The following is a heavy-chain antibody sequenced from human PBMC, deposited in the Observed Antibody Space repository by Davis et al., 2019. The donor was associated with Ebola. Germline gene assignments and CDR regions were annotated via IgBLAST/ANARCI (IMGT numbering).Heavy chain of an antibody. J-gene: IGHJ6*04. CDR2: ISAYNGNT. CDR3: ARGYYYYYYGMDV. CDR1: GYTFTGYY. Sequence: ASVKVSCKASGYTFTGYYMHWVRRAPGQGLEWMGWISAYNGNTNYAQKFQGRVTITRDTSASTAYMELSSLRSEDTAVYYCARGYYYYYYGMDVWGKGTTVTVSS. V-gene: IGHV1-3*01.